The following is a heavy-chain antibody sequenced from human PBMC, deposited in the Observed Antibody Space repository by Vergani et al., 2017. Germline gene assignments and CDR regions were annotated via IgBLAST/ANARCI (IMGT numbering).Heavy chain of an antibody. Sequence: EVQLVESGGGLVKPGGSLRLSCTASGFTFGDDAISWFRQAPGKGPEWVAFVRNKSQGETTEYAASVTGRFFISRNDSRGVAYLQMNSLRTEDTAVYFLTRARKYDIWTGSKNHFDHWGPGTLVTVSS. CDR3: TRARKYDIWTGSKNHFDH. J-gene: IGHJ4*02. CDR1: GFTFGDDA. V-gene: IGHV3-49*05. CDR2: VRNKSQGETT. D-gene: IGHD3-9*01.